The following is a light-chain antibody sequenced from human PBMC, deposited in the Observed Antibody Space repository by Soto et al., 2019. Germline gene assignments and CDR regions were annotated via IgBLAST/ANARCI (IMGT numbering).Light chain of an antibody. V-gene: IGKV3-11*01. CDR3: QQRSNWPLT. Sequence: EIVLTQSPATLSLSPGEGATLSCRASQSVSSYLAWYQQKPGQAPRLLIYDASNRATGIPARFSGSGSGTDFTLTISSLEPEDFAVYYGQQRSNWPLTFGGGTKVEIK. CDR2: DAS. J-gene: IGKJ4*01. CDR1: QSVSSY.